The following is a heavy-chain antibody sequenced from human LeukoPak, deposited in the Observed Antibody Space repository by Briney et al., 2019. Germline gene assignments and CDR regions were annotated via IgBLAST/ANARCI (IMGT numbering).Heavy chain of an antibody. CDR3: ARANWFDP. CDR1: GFTFSNYV. Sequence: GGSLRLSCAASGFTFSNYVMNWVRQAPGKGLEWVSAIVVSGDSTYYADSVKGRFTISRDNSKNTLYLQMNGLRAEDTAVYYCARANWFDPWGQGTLVTVSS. V-gene: IGHV3-23*01. CDR2: IVVSGDST. J-gene: IGHJ5*02.